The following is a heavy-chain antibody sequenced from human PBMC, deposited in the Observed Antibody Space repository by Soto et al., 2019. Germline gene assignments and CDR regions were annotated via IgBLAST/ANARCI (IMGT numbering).Heavy chain of an antibody. J-gene: IGHJ5*02. V-gene: IGHV4-4*02. D-gene: IGHD6-6*01. CDR3: ARLTYSSSSGSNWFDP. CDR1: GGSISSSNW. CDR2: IYHSGST. Sequence: QVQLQESGPGLVKPSGTLSLTCAVSGGSISSSNWWSWVRQPPGKGLEWIGEIYHSGSTNYNPSLKSRVTISEDKSKNQFSLKLSSVTAADTAVYYCARLTYSSSSGSNWFDPWGQGTLVTVSS.